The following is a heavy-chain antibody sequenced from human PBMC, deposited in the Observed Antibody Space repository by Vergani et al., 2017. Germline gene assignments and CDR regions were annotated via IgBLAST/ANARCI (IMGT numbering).Heavy chain of an antibody. D-gene: IGHD6-19*01. CDR3: ARHSTVEWLVKLGWIDP. CDR1: GASIRNSNYY. Sequence: QLQLQESGPGLVKPSATLSLTCSVSGASIRNSNYYWGWIRQPPGKGLEWIASIYYSGSTYYNPSLKSRVTISVDTSKNQSSLKLSSVTAADTAVYFCARHSTVEWLVKLGWIDPWGQGILVTVSS. J-gene: IGHJ5*02. V-gene: IGHV4-39*01. CDR2: IYYSGST.